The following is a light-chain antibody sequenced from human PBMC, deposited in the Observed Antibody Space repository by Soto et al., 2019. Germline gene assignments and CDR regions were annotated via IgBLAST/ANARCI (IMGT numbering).Light chain of an antibody. CDR1: HSVSSN. J-gene: IGKJ1*01. V-gene: IGKV3-15*01. CDR3: QQYNNWPGT. Sequence: EIVMTQSPTILSVSPGASPTLSCRPSHSVSSNLAWYQQKPGQAPRLLIYGASTRATGIPARFSGSGSGTEFTLTISSLQSEDFAVYYCQQYNNWPGTFGQGTKVDI. CDR2: GAS.